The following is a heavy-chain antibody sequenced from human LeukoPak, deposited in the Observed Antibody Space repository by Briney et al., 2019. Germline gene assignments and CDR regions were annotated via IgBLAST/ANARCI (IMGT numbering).Heavy chain of an antibody. Sequence: SETLSLTCIVSGGSISSNNYYWAWIRQPPGKGLEWIGSIYYSGSTYYNPSLKSRVTISVDTSKNQFSLKLSSVTAADTAVYYCASSVWYLACFDYSGQGTLVTVSS. CDR1: GGSISSNNYY. V-gene: IGHV4-39*01. CDR3: ASSVWYLACFDY. D-gene: IGHD6-19*01. CDR2: IYYSGST. J-gene: IGHJ4*02.